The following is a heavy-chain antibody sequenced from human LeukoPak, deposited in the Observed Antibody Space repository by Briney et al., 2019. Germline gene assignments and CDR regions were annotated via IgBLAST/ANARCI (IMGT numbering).Heavy chain of an antibody. CDR2: ISSSSSYI. CDR3: ARGHSGWVAPSDY. D-gene: IGHD6-19*01. V-gene: IGHV3-21*01. CDR1: GFTFSSYS. Sequence: GGTLRLSCAASGFTFSSYSMNWVRQAPGKGLEWVSSISSSSSYIYYADSVKGRFTISRDNAKNSLYLQMNSLRAEDTAVYYCARGHSGWVAPSDYWGQGTLVTVSS. J-gene: IGHJ4*02.